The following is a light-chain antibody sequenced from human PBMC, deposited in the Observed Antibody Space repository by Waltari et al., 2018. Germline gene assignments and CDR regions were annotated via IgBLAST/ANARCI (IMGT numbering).Light chain of an antibody. CDR3: SSYTSSSFYV. CDR2: EVS. CDR1: SSDVGSYNR. J-gene: IGLJ1*01. V-gene: IGLV2-18*02. Sequence: QSALTQPPSVSGPPGQSVTISCTGTSSDVGSYNRVSWYQQPPGTAPKLMIYEVSNRPSGVPDRFSGSKSGNTASLTISGLQAEDEADYYCSSYTSSSFYVFGTGTKVTVL.